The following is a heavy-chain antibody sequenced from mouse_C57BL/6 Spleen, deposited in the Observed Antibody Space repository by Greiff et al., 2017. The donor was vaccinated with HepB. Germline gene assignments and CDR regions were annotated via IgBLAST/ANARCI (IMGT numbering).Heavy chain of an antibody. Sequence: VQLKESGPELVKPGASVKISCKASGYSFTDYNMNWVKQSNGKSLEWIGVINPNYGTTSYNQKFKGKATLTVDQSSSTAYMQLNSLTSEDSAVYYCARSGKISTRGFAYWGQGTLVTVSA. V-gene: IGHV1-39*01. CDR3: ARSGKISTRGFAY. CDR1: GYSFTDYN. CDR2: INPNYGTT. J-gene: IGHJ3*01. D-gene: IGHD2-1*01.